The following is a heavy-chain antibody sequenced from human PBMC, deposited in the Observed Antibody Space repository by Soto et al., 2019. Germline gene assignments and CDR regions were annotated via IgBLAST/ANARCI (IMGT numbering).Heavy chain of an antibody. D-gene: IGHD3-16*02. CDR2: IIPIFGTA. J-gene: IGHJ4*02. Sequence: GASVKVSCKASGGTFSSYAISRVRQAPGQGLEWMGGIIPIFGTANYAQKFQGRVTITADESTSTAYMELSSLRSEDTAVYYCARVAVPITFGGVIATYYFDYWGQGTLVTVSS. V-gene: IGHV1-69*13. CDR1: GGTFSSYA. CDR3: ARVAVPITFGGVIATYYFDY.